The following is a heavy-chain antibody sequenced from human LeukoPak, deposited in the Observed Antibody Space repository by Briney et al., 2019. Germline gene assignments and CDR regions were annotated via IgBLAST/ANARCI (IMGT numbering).Heavy chain of an antibody. CDR1: GGSISSGSYY. D-gene: IGHD5-12*01. V-gene: IGHV4-61*10. CDR3: ARGDVAIDY. CDR2: IYYSGST. Sequence: SQTLSLTCTVSGGSISSGSYYWSWIRQPAGKGLEWIGYIYYSGSTNYNPSLKSRVTISVDTSKNQFSLKLSSVTAADTAVYYCARGDVAIDYWGQGTLVTVSS. J-gene: IGHJ4*02.